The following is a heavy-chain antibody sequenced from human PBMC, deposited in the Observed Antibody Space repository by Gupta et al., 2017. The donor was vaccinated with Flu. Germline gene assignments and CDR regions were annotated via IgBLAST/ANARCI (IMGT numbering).Heavy chain of an antibody. J-gene: IGHJ4*02. V-gene: IGHV3-23*01. D-gene: IGHD3-10*01. Sequence: EVQLLESGGGLVQPGEYRRLSCAASGFIFRNYPMSRVRQAPGKGLEWVSTITAGGATIYYTDSVMGRFTISRDNSENTLYLQMNSLRVEDTAVYYCSKDTLPDTWNYYYSDYCGQGTLVTVSS. CDR1: GFIFRNYP. CDR3: SKDTLPDTWNYYYSDY. CDR2: ITAGGATI.